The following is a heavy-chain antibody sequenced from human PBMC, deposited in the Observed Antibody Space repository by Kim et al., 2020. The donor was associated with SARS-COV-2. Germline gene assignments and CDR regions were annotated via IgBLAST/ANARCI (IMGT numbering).Heavy chain of an antibody. Sequence: SETLSLTCTVSGRSISDYYWTWIRQAPGKGLEWIGYFSDSGGTNYNPSLKSRVSISVDTSKNQFSLNLNSVTAADTAVYFCAGTYNGSHNFDYWGQGTLVTVSS. CDR3: AGTYNGSHNFDY. J-gene: IGHJ4*02. CDR1: GRSISDYY. CDR2: FSDSGGT. D-gene: IGHD2-8*01. V-gene: IGHV4-59*13.